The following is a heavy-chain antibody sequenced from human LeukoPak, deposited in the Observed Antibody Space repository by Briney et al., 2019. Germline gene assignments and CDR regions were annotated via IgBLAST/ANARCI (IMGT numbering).Heavy chain of an antibody. V-gene: IGHV3-23*01. CDR2: ISGSGGST. CDR1: GFTFSSYA. D-gene: IGHD1-26*01. CDR3: AKDFGGWYSGY. J-gene: IGHJ4*02. Sequence: GGTLRLSCVASGFTFSSYAMSWVRQAPGKGLEWVSAISGSGGSTYYADSVKGRFTISRDNSKNTLYLQMNSLRAEDTAVYYCAKDFGGWYSGYWGQGTLVTVSS.